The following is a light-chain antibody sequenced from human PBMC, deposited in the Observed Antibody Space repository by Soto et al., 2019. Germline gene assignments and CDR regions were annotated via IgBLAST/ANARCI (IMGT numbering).Light chain of an antibody. J-gene: IGLJ2*01. V-gene: IGLV3-21*02. CDR3: QVWDSSSDHVV. Sequence: SYELTQPPSVSVAPGQTAKITCGGTNIGSKSAHWYQQKPGQAPVLVVYDDSARPSGIPERFSGSNSGNTATLTISRVEAGDEADYYCQVWDSSSDHVVFGGGTKLTVL. CDR2: DDS. CDR1: NIGSKS.